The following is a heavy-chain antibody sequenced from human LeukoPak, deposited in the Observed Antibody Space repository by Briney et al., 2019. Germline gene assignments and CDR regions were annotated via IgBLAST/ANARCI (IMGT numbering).Heavy chain of an antibody. CDR2: IYPGDSDT. CDR3: ARRDRSSSSTDAFDI. Sequence: GESLKISCKGSGYSFTSYWIGWVGQMPGKGLEWMGIIYPGDSDTRYSPSFQGQVTISADKSISTAYLQWSSLKASDTAMYYCARRDRSSSSTDAFDIWGQGTMVTVSS. J-gene: IGHJ3*02. CDR1: GYSFTSYW. D-gene: IGHD6-6*01. V-gene: IGHV5-51*01.